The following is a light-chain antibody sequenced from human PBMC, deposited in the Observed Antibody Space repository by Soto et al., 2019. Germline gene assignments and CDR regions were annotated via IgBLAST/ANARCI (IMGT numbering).Light chain of an antibody. CDR2: EXS. J-gene: IGLJ1*01. V-gene: IGLV2-23*02. Sequence: QSALTQSASVSGSPGQSITISCTGTSSDVGPYNLVSWYQQHPGKAPKLIIYEXSERPSGVSNRFXGXKXXNTXSXTISGLQADDEADYYCCSYAGRNTFVFGLGTKVTVL. CDR1: SSDVGPYNL. CDR3: CSYAGRNTFV.